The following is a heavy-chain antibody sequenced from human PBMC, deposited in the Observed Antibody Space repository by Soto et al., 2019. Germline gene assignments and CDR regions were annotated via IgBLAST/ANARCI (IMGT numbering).Heavy chain of an antibody. CDR2: INPNSGGT. CDR3: ARVVTAIDH. Sequence: SVKVCCRAPVYPFTSYYMHWVRQAPGQGLEWMGWINPNSGGTNYAQKFQGRVTMTRDTSISTAYMELSRLRSDETAVYYCARVVTAIDHWGQGSLVT. V-gene: IGHV1-2*02. J-gene: IGHJ4*02. D-gene: IGHD2-21*02. CDR1: VYPFTSYY.